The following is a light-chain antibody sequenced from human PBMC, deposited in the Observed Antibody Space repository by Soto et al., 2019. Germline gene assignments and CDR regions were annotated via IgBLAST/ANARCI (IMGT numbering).Light chain of an antibody. Sequence: QSALTQPASVSGSPGQSITISCTGTSSDVGGYNYVSWYQQHPGKAPKLMIYDVSNRLSGVSNRFSGSKSGNTASLTISGLQSEDETDYYCISYTSISTLVVFGGGTKLTVL. V-gene: IGLV2-14*01. CDR3: ISYTSISTLVV. J-gene: IGLJ2*01. CDR2: DVS. CDR1: SSDVGGYNY.